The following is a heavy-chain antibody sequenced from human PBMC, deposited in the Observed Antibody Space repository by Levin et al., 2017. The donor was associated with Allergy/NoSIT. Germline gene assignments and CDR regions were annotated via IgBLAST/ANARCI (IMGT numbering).Heavy chain of an antibody. V-gene: IGHV3-7*01. J-gene: IGHJ3*02. CDR2: VKEDGSEQ. CDR1: GFTFSSHW. Sequence: QAGGSLRLSCEASGFTFSSHWMTWVRQAPGKGLEWVGNVKEDGSEQYYVDSVKGRFTMSRDNAKNSLYLQMDSLRADDTAVYYCARDRNSGYSGGDALDIWGQGTTVTVSS. CDR3: ARDRNSGYSGGDALDI. D-gene: IGHD3-22*01.